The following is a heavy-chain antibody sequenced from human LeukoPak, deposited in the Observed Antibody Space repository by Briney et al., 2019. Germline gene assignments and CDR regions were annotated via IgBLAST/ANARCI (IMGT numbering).Heavy chain of an antibody. CDR2: IYPNSGGT. Sequence: ASVRVSCKASGYISTGYHIHWVRQAPGQGVEWMGWIYPNSGGTNYAQKFQGRVTMTRDTSITTVYMELSRLTSDDTAVYYCARVAVEMASWLDPWGQGTEVTDSS. V-gene: IGHV1-2*02. D-gene: IGHD5-24*01. CDR3: ARVAVEMASWLDP. J-gene: IGHJ5*02. CDR1: GYISTGYH.